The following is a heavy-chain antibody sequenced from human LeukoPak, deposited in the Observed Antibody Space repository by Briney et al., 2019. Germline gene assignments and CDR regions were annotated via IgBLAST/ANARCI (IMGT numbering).Heavy chain of an antibody. D-gene: IGHD3-22*01. CDR1: GFTFSSYG. J-gene: IGHJ4*02. Sequence: PGGSLRLSCAASGFTFSSYGMHWVRQAPGKGLEWVAVIWYDGSNKYYADSVKGRFTISRDNSKNTLYLQMNSLRAEDTAVYYCARETYYYDSSGYYSHYYFDYWGQGTLVTVSS. CDR3: ARETYYYDSSGYYSHYYFDY. CDR2: IWYDGSNK. V-gene: IGHV3-33*01.